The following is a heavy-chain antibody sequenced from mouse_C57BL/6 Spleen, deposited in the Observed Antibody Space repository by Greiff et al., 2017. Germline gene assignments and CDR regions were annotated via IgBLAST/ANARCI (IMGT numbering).Heavy chain of an antibody. D-gene: IGHD1-1*01. CDR2: IYPGDGDP. J-gene: IGHJ2*01. CDR1: GYAFSSSW. Sequence: QVQLQQSGPELVKPGASVKISCKASGYAFSSSWMNWVKQRPGKGLGWIGRIYPGDGDPNYNGKFKGKATLTADKSSSTAYMQLSSLTSEDAAVYVCARGVVTYYFDYWGQGTTLTVSS. CDR3: ARGVVTYYFDY. V-gene: IGHV1-82*01.